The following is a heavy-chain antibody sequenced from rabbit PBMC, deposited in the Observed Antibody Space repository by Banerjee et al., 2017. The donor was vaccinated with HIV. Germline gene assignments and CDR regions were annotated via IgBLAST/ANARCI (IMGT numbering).Heavy chain of an antibody. CDR1: GFSFSSSYW. CDR2: IDGVSSGRT. V-gene: IGHV1S45*01. CDR3: TREGGL. J-gene: IGHJ3*01. Sequence: QQQLEESGGGLVKPEGSLTLTCTASGFSFSSSYWICWVRQAPGKGLEWIACIDGVSSGRTYYANWAKGRFPISKTSSTTVTLQMTSLTAADTATYFCTREGGLWGQGTLVTVS.